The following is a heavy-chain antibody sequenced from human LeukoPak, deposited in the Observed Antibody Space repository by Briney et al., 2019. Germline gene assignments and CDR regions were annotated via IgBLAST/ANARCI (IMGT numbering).Heavy chain of an antibody. CDR2: ISGSGGST. D-gene: IGHD3-3*01. Sequence: GGSLRLSCAASGFTFSSYAMSWVRQAPGKGLEWVSVISGSGGSTYYVESVKGRFTISRDNSNNMVYLQMNTLRAEDTALYYCAKDSYDFWSGPPDYWGQGTLVTVSS. V-gene: IGHV3-23*01. J-gene: IGHJ4*02. CDR1: GFTFSSYA. CDR3: AKDSYDFWSGPPDY.